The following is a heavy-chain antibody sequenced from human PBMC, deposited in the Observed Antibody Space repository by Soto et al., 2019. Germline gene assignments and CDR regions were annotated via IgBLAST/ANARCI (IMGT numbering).Heavy chain of an antibody. CDR1: GFTFSSYS. V-gene: IGHV3-21*01. J-gene: IGHJ4*02. CDR3: ARDDGSGSYYNVGYYFDY. D-gene: IGHD3-10*01. CDR2: ISSSSSYI. Sequence: LRLSCAASGFTFSSYSMNWVRQAPGKGLEWVSSISSSSSYIYYADSVKGRFTISRDNAKNSLYLQMNSLRAEDTAVYYCARDDGSGSYYNVGYYFDYWGQGTLVTVSS.